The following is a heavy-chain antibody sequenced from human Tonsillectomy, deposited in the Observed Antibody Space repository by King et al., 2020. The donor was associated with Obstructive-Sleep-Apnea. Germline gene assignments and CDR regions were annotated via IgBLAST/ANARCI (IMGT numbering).Heavy chain of an antibody. CDR3: ARHRPSIGYYEGYYDSTGQRAFDF. CDR2: IYYSGST. V-gene: IGHV4-59*08. CDR1: GGSITSHY. Sequence: QLQESGPGLVKPSETLSLICSVSGGSITSHYWSWIRQPPGKGLEWIGYIYYSGSTSYNPSLKSGVIISVDTSKNQFSLNLSSATAADTAVYYCARHRPSIGYYEGYYDSTGQRAFDFWGRGTMVTVSS. D-gene: IGHD3-22*01. J-gene: IGHJ3*01.